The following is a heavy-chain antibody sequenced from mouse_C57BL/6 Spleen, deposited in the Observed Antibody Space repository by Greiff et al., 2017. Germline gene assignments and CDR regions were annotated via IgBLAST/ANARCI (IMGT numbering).Heavy chain of an antibody. CDR3: ARYDYGAGYYFDY. V-gene: IGHV14-3*01. D-gene: IGHD2-4*01. J-gene: IGHJ2*01. CDR1: GFNIKNTY. CDR2: IDPANGNT. Sequence: EVQLQQSVAELVRPGASVKLSCTASGFNIKNTYMHWVKQRPEQGLEWIGRIDPANGNTKYAQKFQGKATITADTSSNTAYLQLSSLTSEDTAIYCGARYDYGAGYYFDYWGQGTTLTVSS.